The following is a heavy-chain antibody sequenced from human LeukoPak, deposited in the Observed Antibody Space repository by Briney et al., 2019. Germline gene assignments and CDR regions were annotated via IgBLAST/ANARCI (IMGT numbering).Heavy chain of an antibody. J-gene: IGHJ4*02. Sequence: SETLSLTCTVSGGSISSSSYYWGWVRQPPGTGLEWIGSIYYSGSTYYNPSLKSRVTISVDTSKNQSSLKLSSVTAADTAVYYCARRAFLCSGGSCYGRFFDYWGQGTLVTVSS. CDR1: GGSISSSSYY. CDR3: ARRAFLCSGGSCYGRFFDY. D-gene: IGHD2-15*01. CDR2: IYYSGST. V-gene: IGHV4-39*01.